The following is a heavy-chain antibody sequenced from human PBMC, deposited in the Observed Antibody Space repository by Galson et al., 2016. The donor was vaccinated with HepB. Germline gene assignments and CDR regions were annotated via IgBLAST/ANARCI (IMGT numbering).Heavy chain of an antibody. D-gene: IGHD3-22*01. V-gene: IGHV1-69*06. CDR3: ARDRYSSGYYGMDV. Sequence: SVKVSCKASGGAFSSYGISWVRQAPGQGLEWMGAIMPIFGTTNYAQKFQGRVAITADKSTSTVYMELSSLRSEDTAVYYCARDRYSSGYYGMDVWGQGTTVTVSS. J-gene: IGHJ6*02. CDR2: IMPIFGTT. CDR1: GGAFSSYG.